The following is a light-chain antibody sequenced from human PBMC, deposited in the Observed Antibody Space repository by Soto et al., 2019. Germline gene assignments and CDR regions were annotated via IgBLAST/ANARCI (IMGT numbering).Light chain of an antibody. CDR2: AAS. Sequence: AIRMTRSQSSFSASTVDRVTITCRASQGISSYLAWYQQKPGKAPKLLIYAASTLQSGVPSRFSGSGSGTDFTLTISCLQSEDFATYYCQQYYSYPPTFGQGTKGDIK. CDR3: QQYYSYPPT. V-gene: IGKV1-8*01. J-gene: IGKJ1*01. CDR1: QGISSY.